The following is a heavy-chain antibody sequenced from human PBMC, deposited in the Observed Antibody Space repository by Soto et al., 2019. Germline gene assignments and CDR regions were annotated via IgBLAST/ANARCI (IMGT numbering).Heavy chain of an antibody. Sequence: EVQLVESGGGLVQPGGSLRLSCAASGFTFSTHWMTWVRQPPGKGLEWVANINQDGSERYYVDSVRGRFTISRDNAKNSLYLQMNRLRAEDTAVYYCVCGGNFFCYWGQGNLVNVSP. CDR2: INQDGSER. V-gene: IGHV3-7*01. D-gene: IGHD3-16*01. CDR3: VCGGNFFCY. CDR1: GFTFSTHW. J-gene: IGHJ4*02.